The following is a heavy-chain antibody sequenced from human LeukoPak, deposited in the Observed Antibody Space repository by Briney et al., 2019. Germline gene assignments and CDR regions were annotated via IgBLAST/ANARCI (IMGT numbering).Heavy chain of an antibody. J-gene: IGHJ4*02. CDR1: GFTFSSYS. V-gene: IGHV3-21*01. D-gene: IGHD3-9*01. Sequence: GGSLRLSCAASGFTFSSYSMNWVRQAPGXGLEWVSSISSSSSYIYYADSVKGRFTISRDNAKNSLYLQMNSLRAEDTAVYYCARDSLRYLDYWGQGTLVTVSS. CDR3: ARDSLRYLDY. CDR2: ISSSSSYI.